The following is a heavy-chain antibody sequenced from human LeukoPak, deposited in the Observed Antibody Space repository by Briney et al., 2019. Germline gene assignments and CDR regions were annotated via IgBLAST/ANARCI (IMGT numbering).Heavy chain of an antibody. D-gene: IGHD3-22*01. J-gene: IGHJ4*02. V-gene: IGHV4-34*01. CDR3: ARVYFPRGGYSY. Sequence: SETLSLTCAVCGGSFSGYYWSWIRQPPGKGLEWIGEINHSGSTNYNPSLKSRVTISVDTSKNQFSLKLSSVTAADTAVYYCARVYFPRGGYSYWGQGTLVTVSS. CDR1: GGSFSGYY. CDR2: INHSGST.